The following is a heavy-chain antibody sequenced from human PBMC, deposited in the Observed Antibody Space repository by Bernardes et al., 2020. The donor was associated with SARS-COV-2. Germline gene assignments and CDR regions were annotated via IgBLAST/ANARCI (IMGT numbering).Heavy chain of an antibody. CDR2: IYPGDSES. D-gene: IGHD2-21*02. J-gene: IGHJ6*02. V-gene: IGHV5-51*01. CDR1: DSITTNYL. CDR3: ARSDTWANKNYYSLDV. Sequence: GASLNICYNSSDSITTNYLSGLVRPTPREGLEWRGIIYPGDSESRYSPSFQGQVTSSADKSMTTDYLQWSSLKASATAMYYCARSDTWANKNYYSLDVWGQGTTVIVSS.